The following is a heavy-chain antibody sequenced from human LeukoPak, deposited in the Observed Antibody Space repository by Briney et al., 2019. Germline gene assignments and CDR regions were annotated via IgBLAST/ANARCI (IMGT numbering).Heavy chain of an antibody. CDR1: GGSISSSSYY. J-gene: IGHJ4*02. CDR2: IYSSGST. Sequence: PSETLSLTCTVSGGSISSSSYYWGLIRQPPGKGLEWIGSIYSSGSTYYNPSLKSRVTISVDTSKNQFSLKLSSVTAADTAVYYCATNEWSGYYFEYWGQGTLVPVSS. CDR3: ATNEWSGYYFEY. D-gene: IGHD3-3*01. V-gene: IGHV4-39*01.